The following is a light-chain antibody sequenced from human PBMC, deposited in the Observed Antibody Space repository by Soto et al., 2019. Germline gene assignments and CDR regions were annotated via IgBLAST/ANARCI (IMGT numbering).Light chain of an antibody. CDR2: GAS. CDR1: QSIGSN. CDR3: QQYDDWPPIT. Sequence: EIVMTQSPGTLSVSLGERVTLSCRASQSIGSNLAWYQQKLGQAPRLLISGASTRATGISSRCSGSGSGTEFTLTFSSLRSEDLAVYYCQQYDDWPPITFGQGTRQEIK. V-gene: IGKV3-15*01. J-gene: IGKJ5*01.